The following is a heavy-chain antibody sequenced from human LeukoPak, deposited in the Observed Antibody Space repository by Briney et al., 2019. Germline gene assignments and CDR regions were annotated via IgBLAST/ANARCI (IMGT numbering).Heavy chain of an antibody. D-gene: IGHD2-15*01. CDR1: GYTFTGYY. CDR3: ARVRYCSGGSCYRDAFDI. J-gene: IGHJ3*02. CDR2: INPNSGDT. V-gene: IGHV1-2*06. Sequence: ASVKVSCKASGYTFTGYYMHWVRQAPGQGLEWMGRINPNSGDTNYAQKFQGRVTMTRDTSISTAYMELSRLRSDDTAVYYCARVRYCSGGSCYRDAFDIWGQGTMVTGSS.